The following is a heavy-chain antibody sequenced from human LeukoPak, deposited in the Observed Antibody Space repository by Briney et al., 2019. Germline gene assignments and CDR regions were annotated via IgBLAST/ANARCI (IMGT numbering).Heavy chain of an antibody. J-gene: IGHJ1*01. D-gene: IGHD3-22*01. V-gene: IGHV3-74*01. CDR2: IKSDGST. CDR1: GFTFSSYW. Sequence: GCALRLSCAPSGFTFSSYWMHWVRQAPGTGLVWVSRIKSDGSTNYADSVKGRFTISRDNAKNTVSLQMNSLRAEDTGVYYCARAPSEIGGYYPEYFRHWGQGTLVTVSS. CDR3: ARAPSEIGGYYPEYFRH.